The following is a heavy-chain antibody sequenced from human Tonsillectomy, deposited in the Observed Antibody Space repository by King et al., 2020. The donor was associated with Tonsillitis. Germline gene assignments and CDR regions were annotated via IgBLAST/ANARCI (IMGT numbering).Heavy chain of an antibody. V-gene: IGHV1-18*01. CDR1: GYTFNSYG. D-gene: IGHD6-19*01. CDR2: ISAYNGHT. Sequence: VQLVESGAEVKKPGASVKVSCKASGYTFNSYGISWVRQAPGQGLEWMGWISAYNGHTNYAQKFQGRVTMTTDTSTNTAYMELRSLRSDDTAVFYCARDTVSSGWCPFDYWGQGTLVTVSS. J-gene: IGHJ4*02. CDR3: ARDTVSSGWCPFDY.